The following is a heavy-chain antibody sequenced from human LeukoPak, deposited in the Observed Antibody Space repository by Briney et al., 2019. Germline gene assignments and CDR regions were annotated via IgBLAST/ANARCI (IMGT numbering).Heavy chain of an antibody. Sequence: GGSLRLSCAASGFTFSSYMMTWVRQAPGKGLEWVGRIKSKTDGGTTDYAAPVKGRFTISRDDSKNTLYLQMNSLKTEDTAVYYCTTVPSPYSSSWYNSMIETEYFQHWGPGNLVTVSS. J-gene: IGHJ1*01. CDR3: TTVPSPYSSSWYNSMIETEYFQH. V-gene: IGHV3-15*01. CDR1: GFTFSSYM. D-gene: IGHD6-13*01. CDR2: IKSKTDGGTT.